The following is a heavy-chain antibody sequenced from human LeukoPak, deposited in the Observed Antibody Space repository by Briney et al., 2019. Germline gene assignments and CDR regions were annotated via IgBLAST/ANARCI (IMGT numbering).Heavy chain of an antibody. CDR3: ARGGSYPFGAFDI. CDR2: IKEDGSEK. J-gene: IGHJ3*02. CDR1: GFTFSNYW. V-gene: IGHV3-7*04. Sequence: GGSLRLSCAASGFTFSNYWMSWVRQAQGKGLEWVANIKEDGSEKYYVDSVKGRFTISRDNAKNSMYLQVNSLRVDDTAVYYCARGGSYPFGAFDIWGQGAMVTVSS. D-gene: IGHD1-26*01.